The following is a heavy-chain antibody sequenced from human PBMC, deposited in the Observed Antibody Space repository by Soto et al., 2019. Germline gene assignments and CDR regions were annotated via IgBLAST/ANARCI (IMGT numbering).Heavy chain of an antibody. V-gene: IGHV1-46*01. Sequence: QVQLVQSGAEVKKPGSSVKVSCKASGGTFSSYAISWVRQAPGQGLEWMGIINPSGGSTSYAQKFQGRVTMTRDTSTSTVYMELSSLRSEDTAVYYCARDYIVVVVAATPPSYGMDVWGQGTTVTVSS. D-gene: IGHD2-15*01. CDR3: ARDYIVVVVAATPPSYGMDV. CDR2: INPSGGST. J-gene: IGHJ6*02. CDR1: GGTFSSYA.